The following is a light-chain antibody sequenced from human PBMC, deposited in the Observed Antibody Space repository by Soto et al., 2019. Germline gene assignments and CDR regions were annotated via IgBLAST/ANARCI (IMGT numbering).Light chain of an antibody. CDR2: AAS. CDR3: QQLNTYPVT. J-gene: IGKJ4*01. V-gene: IGKV1-9*01. CDR1: QGISRY. Sequence: PLTQSPSSLSASVGDSVTITCRACQGISRYLAWYQQKPGRAPQLLISAASTLQSGVPSRFSGSGSGTHFTLVISSLQPEDFATYYCQQLNTYPVTFGGGTKVEIK.